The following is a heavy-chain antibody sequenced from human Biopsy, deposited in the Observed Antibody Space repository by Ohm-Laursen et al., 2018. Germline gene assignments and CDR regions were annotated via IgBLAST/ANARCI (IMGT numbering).Heavy chain of an antibody. Sequence: SETLSLTCTVSGGSISSHYWTWIRQPAGKGLEWIGHIYSSGSTNYYPSLKSRVTISVDTSKNQFSLRLNSVTAADTAVYYCARATNSTGWPYYYFYGMDVWGQGTTVTVSS. CDR3: ARATNSTGWPYYYFYGMDV. CDR1: GGSISSHY. D-gene: IGHD2/OR15-2a*01. V-gene: IGHV4-59*11. CDR2: IYSSGST. J-gene: IGHJ6*02.